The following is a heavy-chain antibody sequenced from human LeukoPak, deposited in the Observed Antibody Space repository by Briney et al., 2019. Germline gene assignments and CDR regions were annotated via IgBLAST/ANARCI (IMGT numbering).Heavy chain of an antibody. J-gene: IGHJ4*02. CDR3: AREVRRIMITFGARGGYDY. D-gene: IGHD3-16*01. Sequence: GASVKVSCKASGYTFTVYFMHWVRQAPGQGLEWMGWINPNSGGTNYAQKFQGRVTMTRDTSISTAYMELSRLRSDDTAVYYCAREVRRIMITFGARGGYDYWGQGTLVTVSS. CDR1: GYTFTVYF. CDR2: INPNSGGT. V-gene: IGHV1-2*02.